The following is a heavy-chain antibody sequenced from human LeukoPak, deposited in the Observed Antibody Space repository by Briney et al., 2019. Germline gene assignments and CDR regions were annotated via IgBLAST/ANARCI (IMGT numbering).Heavy chain of an antibody. CDR3: ARFQMGMDV. CDR2: INHSGST. Sequence: SETLSLTCTVSGGSISSYYWSWIRQPPGKGLEWIGEINHSGSTNYNPSLKSRVTISVDTSKNQFSLKLSSVTAADTAVYYCARFQMGMDVWGQGTTVTVSS. V-gene: IGHV4-34*01. CDR1: GGSISSYY. J-gene: IGHJ6*02.